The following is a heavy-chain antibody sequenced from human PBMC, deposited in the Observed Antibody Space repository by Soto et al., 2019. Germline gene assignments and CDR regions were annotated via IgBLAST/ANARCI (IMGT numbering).Heavy chain of an antibody. Sequence: PSETLSLTCTVSGGSISSYYWSWIRQPPGKGLEWIGYIYHSGSTYYNPSLKSRVTISVDRSKNQFSLKLSSVTAADTAVYYCARRSSSYGNWFDPWGQGTLVTVSS. CDR2: IYHSGST. V-gene: IGHV4-59*04. J-gene: IGHJ5*02. CDR3: ARRSSSYGNWFDP. D-gene: IGHD6-13*01. CDR1: GGSISSYY.